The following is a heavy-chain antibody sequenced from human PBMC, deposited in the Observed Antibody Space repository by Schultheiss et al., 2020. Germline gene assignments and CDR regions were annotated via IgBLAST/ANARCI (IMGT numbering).Heavy chain of an antibody. CDR1: GFTFSNAW. Sequence: GESLKISCAASGFTFSNAWMSWVRQAPGKGLEWVGRIKSKTDGGTTDYAAPVKGRFTISRDDSKNTLFLQMNSLKTEDTAMYYCASDVAYCGGDCLDYWGQGTLVTVSS. CDR3: ASDVAYCGGDCLDY. D-gene: IGHD2-21*01. V-gene: IGHV3-15*01. CDR2: IKSKTDGGTT. J-gene: IGHJ4*02.